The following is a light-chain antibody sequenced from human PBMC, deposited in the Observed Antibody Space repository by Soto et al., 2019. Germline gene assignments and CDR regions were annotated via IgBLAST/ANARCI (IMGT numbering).Light chain of an antibody. Sequence: DVQLTQSPSSLSASVGDRVTITCRASPNISRYLNWYHQKPGKAPKLLIYATSRLHSGVPSRFSGSGSGTDFTLTISSLQPEDFATYFCQQSDTTPRTFGQGTKVEIK. CDR1: PNISRY. V-gene: IGKV1-39*01. CDR2: ATS. CDR3: QQSDTTPRT. J-gene: IGKJ1*01.